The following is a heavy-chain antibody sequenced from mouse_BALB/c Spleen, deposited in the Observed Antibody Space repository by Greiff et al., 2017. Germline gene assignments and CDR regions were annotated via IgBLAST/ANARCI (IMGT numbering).Heavy chain of an antibody. Sequence: VKLQESGAELARPGASVKMSCKASGYTFTSYTMHWVKQRPGQGLEWIGYINPSSGYTNYNQKFKDKATLTADKSSSTAYMQLSSLTSEDSAVYYCARGSSYGWFAYWGQGTLVTVSA. CDR3: ARGSSYGWFAY. CDR1: GYTFTSYT. J-gene: IGHJ3*01. V-gene: IGHV1-4*01. D-gene: IGHD1-1*01. CDR2: INPSSGYT.